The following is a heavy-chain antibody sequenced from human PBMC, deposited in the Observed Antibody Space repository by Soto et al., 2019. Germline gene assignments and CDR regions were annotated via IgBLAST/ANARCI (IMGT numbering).Heavy chain of an antibody. Sequence: QVQLVQSGAEVKKPGASVTVSCKASGYTFTSYGISWVRQAPGQGLEWMGWISAYNGNTNYAQKLQGRVTMTTDTSTSTAYMELRSLRSDDTAVYYCARWSSGIYYYDSSGYYTSGWYFDLWGRGTLVTVSS. CDR1: GYTFTSYG. V-gene: IGHV1-18*04. D-gene: IGHD3-22*01. CDR3: ARWSSGIYYYDSSGYYTSGWYFDL. CDR2: ISAYNGNT. J-gene: IGHJ2*01.